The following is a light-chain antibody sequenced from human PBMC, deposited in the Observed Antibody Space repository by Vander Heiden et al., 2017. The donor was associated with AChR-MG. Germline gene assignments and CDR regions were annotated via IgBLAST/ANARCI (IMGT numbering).Light chain of an antibody. V-gene: IGKV1-39*01. CDR2: AAS. J-gene: IGKJ1*01. CDR1: QNISSY. CDR3: QQSYSTPQT. Sequence: IQMTQSPSSLSAYVGDRLPITCRASQNISSYLNWYHQKPGKATKLLIYAASSLQSGVPSRFRGSGSGTDFTLTISSLQPEDVATYYCQQSYSTPQTFGQGTKVEI.